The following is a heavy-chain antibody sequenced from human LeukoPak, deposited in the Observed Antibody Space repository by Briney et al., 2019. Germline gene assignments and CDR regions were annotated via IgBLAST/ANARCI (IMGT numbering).Heavy chain of an antibody. CDR1: GYTFTDYY. V-gene: IGHV1-2*02. CDR2: INPDSGAT. CDR3: ARDLCHGGSCFHFDS. D-gene: IGHD2-15*01. J-gene: IGHJ4*02. Sequence: ASVKVSCKTSGYTFTDYYVHWVRQAPGQGLEWLAWINPDSGATNFAQRFQGRVTMTRDTSVSTVHMELNRLRSDDTAVYYCARDLCHGGSCFHFDSWGQGTLVTVSS.